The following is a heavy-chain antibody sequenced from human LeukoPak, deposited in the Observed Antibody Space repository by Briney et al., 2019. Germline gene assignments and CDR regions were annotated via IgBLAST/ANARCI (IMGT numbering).Heavy chain of an antibody. CDR3: ARCRHGNCDYFDY. D-gene: IGHD1-7*01. J-gene: IGHJ4*02. Sequence: PSETLSLTCTVSGGSFTSDYWSWIRQPAGKGLEWIGRFYTSGTTNYNPSLESRVTMSADTSKNQFSLKLRSVTAADTAVYYCARCRHGNCDYFDYWGQGTLVTVSS. CDR1: GGSFTSDY. CDR2: FYTSGTT. V-gene: IGHV4-4*07.